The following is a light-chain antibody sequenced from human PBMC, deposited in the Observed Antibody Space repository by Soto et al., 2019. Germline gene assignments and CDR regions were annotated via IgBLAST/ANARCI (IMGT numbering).Light chain of an antibody. V-gene: IGKV3-15*01. CDR2: GAS. CDR3: QQHKDWPLT. J-gene: IGKJ1*01. Sequence: EIVMTQSPATLSVSPGERATLSCRASQSVSSYLVWYQQKSGQATRLLIYGASTRATGIPGRFSGSGSGTDITLTISSLQSEDFAVYYCQQHKDWPLTFGQGSKVEIK. CDR1: QSVSSY.